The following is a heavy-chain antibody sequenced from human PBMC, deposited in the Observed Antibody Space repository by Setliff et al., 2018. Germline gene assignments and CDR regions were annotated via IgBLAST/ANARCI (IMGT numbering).Heavy chain of an antibody. V-gene: IGHV1-69*05. Sequence: SVKVSCKASGGTFSSYASSWVRQAPGQGLEWMGGIIPIFGTANYAQKFQGRVTITTDESTSTAFMELRSLRSEDTAVYFCARGQGHYYDSSGCLDYWGQGTLVTVSS. D-gene: IGHD3-22*01. CDR2: IIPIFGTA. J-gene: IGHJ4*02. CDR1: GGTFSSYA. CDR3: ARGQGHYYDSSGCLDY.